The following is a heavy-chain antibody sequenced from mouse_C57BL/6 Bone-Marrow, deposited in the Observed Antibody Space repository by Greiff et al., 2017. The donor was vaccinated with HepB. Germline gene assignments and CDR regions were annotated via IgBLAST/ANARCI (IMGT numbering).Heavy chain of an antibody. CDR1: GFNIKDYY. J-gene: IGHJ3*01. CDR2: IDPEDGET. CDR3: ARPSYYWGARFAY. D-gene: IGHD1-1*01. Sequence: VQLKQSGAELVKPGASVKLSCTASGFNIKDYYMHWVKQRTEQGLEWIGRIDPEDGETKYAPKFQGKATITADTSSNTAYLQLSSLTSEDTAVYYCARPSYYWGARFAYWGQGTLVTVSA. V-gene: IGHV14-2*01.